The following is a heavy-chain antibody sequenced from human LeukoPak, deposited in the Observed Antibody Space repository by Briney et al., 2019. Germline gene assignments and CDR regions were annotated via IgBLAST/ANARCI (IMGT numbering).Heavy chain of an antibody. D-gene: IGHD2-15*01. J-gene: IGHJ4*02. CDR1: GFTFSSYW. CDR3: ARSPTLRYCSGGSCQYFDY. CDR2: IKQDGSEK. V-gene: IGHV3-7*01. Sequence: GGSLRLSCAASGFTFSSYWMSWVRQAPGKGLEWVANIKQDGSEKYYVDSVKGRFTISRDNAKNSLYLQMNSLRAEDTAVYYCARSPTLRYCSGGSCQYFDYWGQGTLVTVSS.